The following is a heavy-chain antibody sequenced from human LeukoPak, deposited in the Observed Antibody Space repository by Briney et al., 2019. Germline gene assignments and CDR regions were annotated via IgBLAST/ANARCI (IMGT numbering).Heavy chain of an antibody. Sequence: ASVKVSCKASGYTFTSYGISWVRQAPGQGLEWMGWISAYNGNTNYAQKLQGRVTMTTDTSTSTACMELRSLRSDDTAVYYCASWRRLWFGELSPWGQGTLVTVSS. J-gene: IGHJ5*02. V-gene: IGHV1-18*04. CDR1: GYTFTSYG. CDR2: ISAYNGNT. D-gene: IGHD3-10*01. CDR3: ASWRRLWFGELSP.